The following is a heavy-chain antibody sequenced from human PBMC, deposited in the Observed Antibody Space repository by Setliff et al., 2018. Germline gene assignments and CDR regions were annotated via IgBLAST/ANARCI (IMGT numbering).Heavy chain of an antibody. V-gene: IGHV4-59*01. J-gene: IGHJ4*02. CDR2: TYYTGSP. CDR3: ARGGYNGYAVFDD. CDR1: GGSISGYY. Sequence: PSETLSLTCTVSGGSISGYYWSWIRQPPGKGLEWIGNTYYTGSPSYSPSLRSRGTISVDTYKNKFSLSMSSVTAADTAVYYCARGGYNGYAVFDDWGQGALVTVS. D-gene: IGHD5-12*01.